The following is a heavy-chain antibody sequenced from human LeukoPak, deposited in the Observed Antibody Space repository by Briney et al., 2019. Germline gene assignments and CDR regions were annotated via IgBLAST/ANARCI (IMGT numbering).Heavy chain of an antibody. CDR3: AKDSSSYDWGYMDV. D-gene: IGHD3-22*01. CDR1: GFTFSTYA. CDR2: IGGSDGRT. Sequence: GGSLRLSCAASGFTFSTYAMNWVRHAPGKGLEWVSLIGGSDGRTRYADSVKGRFTISRDNSNNTLYLEMNSLRAEDTAVYYCAKDSSSYDWGYMDVWGKGTTVTISS. J-gene: IGHJ6*03. V-gene: IGHV3-23*01.